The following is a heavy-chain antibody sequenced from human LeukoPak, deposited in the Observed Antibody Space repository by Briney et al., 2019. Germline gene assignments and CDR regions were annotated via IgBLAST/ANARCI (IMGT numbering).Heavy chain of an antibody. CDR2: IKQDGSEK. CDR3: ARVFDYDSSGYYYDPHFDY. V-gene: IGHV3-7*01. D-gene: IGHD3-22*01. Sequence: GGSLRLSCAASGFTFSSYWMSWVRQAPGKGLEWVANIKQDGSEKYYVDSVKGRFTISRDNGKNSLYLQMNSLRAEDTAVYYCARVFDYDSSGYYYDPHFDYWGQGTLVTVSS. CDR1: GFTFSSYW. J-gene: IGHJ4*02.